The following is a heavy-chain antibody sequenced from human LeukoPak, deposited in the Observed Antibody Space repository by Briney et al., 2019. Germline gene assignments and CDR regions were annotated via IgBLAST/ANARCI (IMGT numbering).Heavy chain of an antibody. J-gene: IGHJ4*02. CDR2: IYHSGRT. CDR3: ARVSVARSLNFDY. D-gene: IGHD6-19*01. V-gene: IGHV4-30-2*01. Sequence: MSSQTLSLTCTVSGDSISSGAYYWSWIRQPPGKGLEWIGYIYHSGRTYYNPSLKSRVTISVDRSKNQFSLNLSSVTAADTAVYYCARVSVARSLNFDYWGQGTLVTVSP. CDR1: GDSISSGAYY.